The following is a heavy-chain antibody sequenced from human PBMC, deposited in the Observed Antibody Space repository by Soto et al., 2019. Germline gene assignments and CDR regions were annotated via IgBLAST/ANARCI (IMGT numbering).Heavy chain of an antibody. V-gene: IGHV1-18*01. J-gene: IGHJ4*02. Sequence: ASVKVSCKASGYTFSSYGISWVQQAPGQGLEWMGWISAYNGNTNYAQKLQGRVTMTTDTSTSTAYMEVRSLRSDDTAVYYCARSIAAAVDLDYWGQGTLVTVSS. CDR1: GYTFSSYG. CDR3: ARSIAAAVDLDY. CDR2: ISAYNGNT. D-gene: IGHD6-13*01.